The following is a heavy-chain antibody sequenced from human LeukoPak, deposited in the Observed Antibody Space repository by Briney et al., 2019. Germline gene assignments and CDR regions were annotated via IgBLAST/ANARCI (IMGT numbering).Heavy chain of an antibody. CDR3: ARDGSSRSLQY. Sequence: GSLRLSCAASGFTVSSNYMSWVRQAPGKGLEWVSLIHRDDTYYADSVKGRFTISRDNSKNTLYLQTNSLRAEDTAVYYCARDGSSRSLQYWGQGTLVTVSS. J-gene: IGHJ1*01. V-gene: IGHV3-53*01. CDR1: GFTVSSNY. CDR2: IHRDDT.